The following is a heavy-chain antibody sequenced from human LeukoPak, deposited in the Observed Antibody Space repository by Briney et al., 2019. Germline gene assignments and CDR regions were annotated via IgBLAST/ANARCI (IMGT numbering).Heavy chain of an antibody. Sequence: GASVKVSCKASGYTFTIYYMHWVRPAPGQGPEWMGIINPSGGSTSYAQKFQGRVTVTRDTSTSTVYMELSSLRSEDTAVYYCARGYCSGGSCYTIDFWGQGTLVTVSS. V-gene: IGHV1-46*01. J-gene: IGHJ4*02. D-gene: IGHD2-15*01. CDR1: GYTFTIYY. CDR3: ARGYCSGGSCYTIDF. CDR2: INPSGGST.